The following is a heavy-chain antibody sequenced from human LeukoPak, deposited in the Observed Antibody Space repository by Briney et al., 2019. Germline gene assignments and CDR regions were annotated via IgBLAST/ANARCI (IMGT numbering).Heavy chain of an antibody. V-gene: IGHV3-49*04. CDR1: GFTFGDYA. D-gene: IGHD2-2*01. Sequence: GGSLRLSCTASGFTFGDYAISWARQAPGQGLEWLGFIRSKVYGETTVYAASVKGRFTVSRDDSNNLAYLEMNSLQTEGTAMYYCTRLVPYLDYWGQGTLVTVSS. J-gene: IGHJ4*02. CDR2: IRSKVYGETT. CDR3: TRLVPYLDY.